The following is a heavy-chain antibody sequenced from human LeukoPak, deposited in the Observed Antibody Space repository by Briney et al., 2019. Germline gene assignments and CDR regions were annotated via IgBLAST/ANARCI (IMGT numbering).Heavy chain of an antibody. CDR2: ISSSSSYI. V-gene: IGHV3-21*01. D-gene: IGHD3-22*01. J-gene: IGHJ4*02. CDR1: GFTFSSYS. Sequence: GGSLRLSCAASGFTFSSYSMNWVRQAPGKGLEWVSSISSSSSYIYYADSVKGRFTISRDNAKNSLYLQMNSPRAEDTAVYYCARDAGYYYDSSGYLWGQGTLVTVSS. CDR3: ARDAGYYYDSSGYL.